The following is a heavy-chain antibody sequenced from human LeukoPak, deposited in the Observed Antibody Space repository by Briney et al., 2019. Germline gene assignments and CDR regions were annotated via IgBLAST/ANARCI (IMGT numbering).Heavy chain of an antibody. V-gene: IGHV3-23*01. D-gene: IGHD3-10*01. Sequence: GGSLRLSCAASGFTFSNYAMRWVRQAPGKGLEWVSGIKGRFTISRDNSKNTLYLQMNSLRAEDTAVYYCAKGGAVSSKSITMVRGTRRYYYYMDVWGKGTTVTISS. CDR3: AKGGAVSSKSITMVRGTRRYYYYMDV. CDR2: I. J-gene: IGHJ6*03. CDR1: GFTFSNYA.